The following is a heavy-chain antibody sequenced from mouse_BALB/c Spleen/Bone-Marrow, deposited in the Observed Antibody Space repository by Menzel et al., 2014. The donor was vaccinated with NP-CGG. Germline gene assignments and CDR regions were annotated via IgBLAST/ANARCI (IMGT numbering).Heavy chain of an antibody. CDR2: IDPANGNT. J-gene: IGHJ4*01. Sequence: EVQLQQSGAELVKPGASVKSSCTASGFNIKDTYMHWVKQRPVQGLEWIGRIDPANGNTKYDPKFQGKATITADTSSNTAYLQLSSLTSEDTAVYYCARGLLQYYYAMDYWGQGTSVTVSS. D-gene: IGHD2-3*01. CDR1: GFNIKDTY. CDR3: ARGLLQYYYAMDY. V-gene: IGHV14-3*02.